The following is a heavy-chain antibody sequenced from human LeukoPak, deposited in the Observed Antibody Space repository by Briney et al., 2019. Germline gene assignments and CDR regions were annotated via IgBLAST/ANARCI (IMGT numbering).Heavy chain of an antibody. Sequence: SVKVSCKASGGTFSSYAISRVRQAPGQGLEWMGGIIPIFGTANYAQKFQGRVTITADESTSTAYMELSSLRSEDTAVYYCARGASYYYDSSGSAPSVGWFDPWGQGTLVTVSS. J-gene: IGHJ5*02. D-gene: IGHD3-22*01. CDR2: IIPIFGTA. V-gene: IGHV1-69*13. CDR1: GGTFSSYA. CDR3: ARGASYYYDSSGSAPSVGWFDP.